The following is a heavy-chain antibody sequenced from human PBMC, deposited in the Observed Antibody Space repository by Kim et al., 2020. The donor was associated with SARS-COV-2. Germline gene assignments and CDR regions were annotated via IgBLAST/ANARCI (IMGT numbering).Heavy chain of an antibody. Sequence: SPKFQDRLTITRDTSASTVYMELRSLRSEDTAVYYCARGLTMTYSSLDSWGQGTLVTVSS. CDR3: ARGLTMTYSSLDS. D-gene: IGHD2-15*01. V-gene: IGHV1-3*01. J-gene: IGHJ4*02.